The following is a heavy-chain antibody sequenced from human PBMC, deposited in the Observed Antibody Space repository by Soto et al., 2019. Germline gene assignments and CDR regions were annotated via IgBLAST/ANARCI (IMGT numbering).Heavy chain of an antibody. CDR2: FDPEDGET. D-gene: IGHD2-15*01. V-gene: IGHV1-24*01. CDR3: AILQGVQKDANWFDP. J-gene: IGHJ5*02. Sequence: GASVKVSCKVSGYTLTELSMHWVRQAPGKGLEWMGGFDPEDGETIYAQKFQGRVTMTEDTSTDTAYMELSSLRSEDTAVYYCAILQGVQKDANWFDPWGQGTLVTVSS. CDR1: GYTLTELS.